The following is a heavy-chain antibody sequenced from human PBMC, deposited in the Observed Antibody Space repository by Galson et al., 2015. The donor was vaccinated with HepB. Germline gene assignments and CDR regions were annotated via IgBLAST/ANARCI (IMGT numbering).Heavy chain of an antibody. J-gene: IGHJ6*02. D-gene: IGHD3-10*01. CDR3: TRVAHLGRGMNV. CDR1: GDSVSRDTVG. V-gene: IGHV6-1*01. CDR2: TYYRSKWYS. Sequence: CAISGDSVSRDTVGWNWIRQSPSRGLEWLGRTYYRSKWYSDYAISVKSRIIITADSSTYQFFLQLNSVTPEDTAVYYCTRVAHLGRGMNVWGQGTTVTV.